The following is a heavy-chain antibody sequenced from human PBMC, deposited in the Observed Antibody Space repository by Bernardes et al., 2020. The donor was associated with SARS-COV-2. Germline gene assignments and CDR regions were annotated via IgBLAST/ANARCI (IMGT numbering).Heavy chain of an antibody. CDR2: MNPNSGNT. Sequence: ASEKVSCKASGYTFTSYDINWVRQATGQGLEWMGWMNPNSGNTGYAQKFQGRVTMTRNTSISTAYMELSSLRSEDTAVYYCARRGSGYREYYFDYWGQGTLVTVSS. J-gene: IGHJ4*02. V-gene: IGHV1-8*01. CDR1: GYTFTSYD. D-gene: IGHD3-22*01. CDR3: ARRGSGYREYYFDY.